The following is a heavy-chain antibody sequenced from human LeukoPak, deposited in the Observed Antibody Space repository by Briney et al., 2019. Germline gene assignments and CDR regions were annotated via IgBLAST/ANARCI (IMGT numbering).Heavy chain of an antibody. V-gene: IGHV3-23*01. CDR2: TNSGGTST. D-gene: IGHD2-8*01. CDR1: GFPFSDFS. J-gene: IGHJ4*02. Sequence: GGSLRLSCATSGFPFSDFSMGWVRQAPGKGLEWISTTNSGGTSTYYAESVKGRFTISRDNSKNTLYLQMSSLRVEDTAVYYCAKQSYARSLGEGGPGTLVSVSS. CDR3: AKQSYARSLGE.